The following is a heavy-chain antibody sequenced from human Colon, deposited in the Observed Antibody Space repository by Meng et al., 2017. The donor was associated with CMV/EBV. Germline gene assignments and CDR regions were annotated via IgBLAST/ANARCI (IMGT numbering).Heavy chain of an antibody. CDR1: GFTFNDFD. V-gene: IGHV3-23*01. J-gene: IGHJ4*02. CDR3: AKGAAFHDFWSGFAD. Sequence: GGSLRLSCSASGFTFNDFDMTWIRQAPGKGLEWVSSISGSGLSTYYTDAARGRFTISRDGSRNTLYLQINSLRADDSAVYYCAKGAAFHDFWSGFADWGQGTVVTVSS. CDR2: ISGSGLST. D-gene: IGHD3-3*01.